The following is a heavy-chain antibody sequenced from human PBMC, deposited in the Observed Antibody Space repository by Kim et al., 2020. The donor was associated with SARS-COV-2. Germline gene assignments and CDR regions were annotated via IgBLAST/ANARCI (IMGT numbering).Heavy chain of an antibody. CDR1: GYSISSGYY. CDR2: IYHSGST. D-gene: IGHD4-17*01. Sequence: SETLSLTCTVSGYSISSGYYWGWIRQPPGKGLEWIGSIYHSGSTYYNPSLKSRVTISVDTSKNQFSLKLSSVTAADTAVYYCARDYGGNSGAFDIWGQGTMVTVSS. CDR3: ARDYGGNSGAFDI. V-gene: IGHV4-38-2*02. J-gene: IGHJ3*02.